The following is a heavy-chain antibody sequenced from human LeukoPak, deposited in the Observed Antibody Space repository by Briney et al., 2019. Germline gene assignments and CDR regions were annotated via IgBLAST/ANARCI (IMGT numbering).Heavy chain of an antibody. V-gene: IGHV1-2*02. CDR2: INPNSGDT. CDR1: GYTFTSYY. CDR3: AILVDDPPF. J-gene: IGHJ3*01. D-gene: IGHD5/OR15-5a*01. Sequence: ASVKVSCKASGYTFTSYYMYWVRQAPGQGLEWMGWINPNSGDTNYAQNFQGRVTMTRDTSINTAYMELSSLRSDDTAVYYCAILVDDPPFWGQGTMVTVSS.